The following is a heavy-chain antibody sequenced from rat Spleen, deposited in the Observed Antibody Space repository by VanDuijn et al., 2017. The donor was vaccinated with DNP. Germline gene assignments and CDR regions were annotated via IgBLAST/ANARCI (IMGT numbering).Heavy chain of an antibody. CDR2: ISSGGST. CDR1: GFSLTSYG. J-gene: IGHJ3*01. D-gene: IGHD1-11*01. V-gene: IGHV2S12*01. CDR3: NRDRPSYGGYSDIWFAY. Sequence: QVQLKESGPGLVQPSQTLSLTCTVSGFSLTSYGVSWVRQPPGKGLEWIAAISSGGSTYYNSALKSRLSISRDTSESQVFLTVNSLQTEDTGIYYCNRDRPSYGGYSDIWFAYWGQGTLVTVSS.